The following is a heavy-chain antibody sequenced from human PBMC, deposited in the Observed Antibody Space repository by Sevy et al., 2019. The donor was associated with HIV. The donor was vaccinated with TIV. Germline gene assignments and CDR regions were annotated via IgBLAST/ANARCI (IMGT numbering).Heavy chain of an antibody. CDR3: ARGGSTISAFDI. V-gene: IGHV1-18*01. CDR1: GYTFTSYG. CDR2: ISDYNGNT. D-gene: IGHD3-16*01. J-gene: IGHJ3*02. Sequence: GESLKSSCKASGYTFTSYGISWGRQAPGQGLEWMRWISDYNGNTNYAQKLQGRVTMTKNTSTRTAYMGLRRLRSDDSAVYYCARGGSTISAFDIWGQGTMVTVSS.